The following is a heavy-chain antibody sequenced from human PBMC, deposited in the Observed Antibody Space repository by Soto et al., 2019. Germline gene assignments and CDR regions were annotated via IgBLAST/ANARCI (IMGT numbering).Heavy chain of an antibody. CDR1: GDTYTSYG. D-gene: IGHD6-13*01. J-gene: IGHJ5*02. V-gene: IGHV1-18*04. CDR2: ISAYNGNT. Sequence: ASVKVSCKASGDTYTSYGISWVRQAPGRGLEWMGWISAYNGNTNYAQKLQGRVTMTTDTSTSTAYMELRSLRSDDTAVYYCARDRGSRWYRWFDPWGQGILVTVSS. CDR3: ARDRGSRWYRWFDP.